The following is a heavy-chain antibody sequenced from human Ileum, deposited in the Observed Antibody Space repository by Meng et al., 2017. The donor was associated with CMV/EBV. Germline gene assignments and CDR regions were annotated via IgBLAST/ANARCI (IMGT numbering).Heavy chain of an antibody. J-gene: IGHJ4*02. CDR1: GGSFSGYY. CDR3: AREDSGDRGFAY. V-gene: IGHV4-34*01. CDR2: INHSGST. D-gene: IGHD2-15*01. Sequence: GSLRLSCAVYGGSFSGYYWSWIRQPPGKGLEWIGEINHSGSTNYNPSLKSRVTISVDTSKNQFSLKLSSVTAADTAVYYCAREDSGDRGFAYWGQGNLVNGAS.